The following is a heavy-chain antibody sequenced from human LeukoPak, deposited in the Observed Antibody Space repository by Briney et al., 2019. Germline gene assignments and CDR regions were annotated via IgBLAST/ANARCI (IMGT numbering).Heavy chain of an antibody. D-gene: IGHD3-10*01. CDR1: GFTFSSYG. CDR3: AKDRITMVRGEGYFDY. Sequence: GGSLRLSCAASGFTFSSYGMHWVRQAPGKGLEWVAFIRYDGSNKYYADSVKGRFTISRDNSKNTLYLQMNRLRAEDTAVYYCAKDRITMVRGEGYFDYWGQGTLVTVPS. V-gene: IGHV3-30*02. CDR2: IRYDGSNK. J-gene: IGHJ4*02.